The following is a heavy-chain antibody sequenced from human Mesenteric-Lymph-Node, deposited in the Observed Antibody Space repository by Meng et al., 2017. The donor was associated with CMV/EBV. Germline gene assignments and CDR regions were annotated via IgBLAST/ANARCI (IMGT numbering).Heavy chain of an antibody. Sequence: QVQLQQGGAGLLKPSETLSLTCAVYGGSFSGYYWSWIRQSLGKGLEWIGEINHSGSTNYNPSLKSRVTISVDTSKNQFSLKLSSVTAADTAVYYCAGHQRWLKSERGFNYWGQGTLVTVSS. V-gene: IGHV4-34*01. CDR1: GGSFSGYY. CDR3: AGHQRWLKSERGFNY. D-gene: IGHD4-23*01. CDR2: INHSGST. J-gene: IGHJ4*02.